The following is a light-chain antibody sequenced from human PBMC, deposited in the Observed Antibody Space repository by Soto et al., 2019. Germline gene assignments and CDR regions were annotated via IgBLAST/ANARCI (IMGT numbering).Light chain of an antibody. J-gene: IGKJ5*01. Sequence: EIVMTQSPATLSVSPGERATLSYSASQSVRSNLAWYQQKPGQAPRLLIYGASNRVSGIPATFSGSGSGTEFSLTISSLQSEDFAVYYCQQYNNWPAITFGQGTRLEI. CDR1: QSVRSN. CDR3: QQYNNWPAIT. V-gene: IGKV3D-15*01. CDR2: GAS.